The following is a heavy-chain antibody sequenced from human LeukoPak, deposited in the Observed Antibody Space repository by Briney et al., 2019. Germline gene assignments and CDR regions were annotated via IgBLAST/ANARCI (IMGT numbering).Heavy chain of an antibody. CDR1: GFTFSSYI. Sequence: TGGSLRLSCAASGFTFSSYIMSWVRQAPGKGLEWVSSITSSSTYIYYADSVKGRFTISRDNAKNSLFLQMDSLTAEDTATYYCARDRAGTYYPEYFDYWGQGTLVTVSS. CDR3: ARDRAGTYYPEYFDY. V-gene: IGHV3-21*01. J-gene: IGHJ4*02. D-gene: IGHD1-26*01. CDR2: ITSSSTYI.